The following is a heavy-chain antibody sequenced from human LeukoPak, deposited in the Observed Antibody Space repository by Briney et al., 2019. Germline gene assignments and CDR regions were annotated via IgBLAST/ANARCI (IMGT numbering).Heavy chain of an antibody. D-gene: IGHD3-22*01. CDR2: INHSGST. V-gene: IGHV4-34*01. CDR3: ARALEYYDSSGYYAHFDY. CDR1: GGSFSGYY. J-gene: IGHJ4*02. Sequence: PSETLSLTCAVYGGSFSGYYWSWIRQPPGKGLEWIGEINHSGSTNYNPSLKSRVTISVDTSKNQFSLKLSSVTAADTAVYYCARALEYYDSSGYYAHFDYWGQGTLVTVSS.